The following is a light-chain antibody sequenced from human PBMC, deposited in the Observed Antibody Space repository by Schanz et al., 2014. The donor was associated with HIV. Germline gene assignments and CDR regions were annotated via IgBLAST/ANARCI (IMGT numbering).Light chain of an antibody. CDR3: CSYAGSYTFYV. V-gene: IGLV2-11*01. Sequence: QSALTQPPSASGSPGQSVTISCTGTSNDIGAYRYVSWYQHHPGRAPRLLIYEVTKRPSGVPGRFSGSKSDNTASLTISGLQVEDEADYYCCSYAGSYTFYVFGTGTKLTVL. CDR2: EVT. J-gene: IGLJ1*01. CDR1: SNDIGAYRY.